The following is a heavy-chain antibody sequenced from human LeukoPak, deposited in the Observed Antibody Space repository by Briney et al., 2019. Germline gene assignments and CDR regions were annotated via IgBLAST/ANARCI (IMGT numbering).Heavy chain of an antibody. V-gene: IGHV3-7*01. CDR3: ARDILYCSSTSCSIDDY. CDR2: IKQDGSEK. CDR1: GFTFSSYW. D-gene: IGHD2-2*01. J-gene: IGHJ4*02. Sequence: GGSPRLSCAASGFTFSSYWMSWVRQAPGKGLEWVANIKQDGSEKYYVDSVKGRFTISRDNAKNSLYLQMNSLRAEDTAVYYCARDILYCSSTSCSIDDYWGQGTLVTVSS.